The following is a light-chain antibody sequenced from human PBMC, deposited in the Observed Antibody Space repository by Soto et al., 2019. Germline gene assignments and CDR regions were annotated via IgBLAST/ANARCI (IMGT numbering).Light chain of an antibody. Sequence: IVMTQSPDSLAVSLGERATINCKSSQRVLYSSNNKHYLAWYQQKPGQPPKLLIYWASTRESGVPDRFSGSGSGTDFTLTIRSLQAEDVAVYYCQQYYSTPPTFGQGTKVEIK. V-gene: IGKV4-1*01. CDR1: QRVLYSSNNKHY. CDR3: QQYYSTPPT. CDR2: WAS. J-gene: IGKJ1*01.